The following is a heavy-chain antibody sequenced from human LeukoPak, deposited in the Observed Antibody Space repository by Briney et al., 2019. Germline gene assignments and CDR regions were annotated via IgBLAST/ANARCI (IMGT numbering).Heavy chain of an antibody. D-gene: IGHD3-22*01. V-gene: IGHV3-7*01. J-gene: IGHJ4*02. Sequence: PGGSLRLSCAASGFTFSNYWMSWVRQAPGKGLEWVANINQDGSVKFYVWSVKGRFTISRDNAKNSVYLQMTTLRAEDTAVYYCATSHDSNGCDWGQGTLVTVSS. CDR2: INQDGSVK. CDR3: ATSHDSNGCD. CDR1: GFTFSNYW.